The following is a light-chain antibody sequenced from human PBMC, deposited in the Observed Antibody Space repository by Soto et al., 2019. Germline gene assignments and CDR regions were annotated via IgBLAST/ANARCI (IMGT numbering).Light chain of an antibody. CDR1: QGISNY. J-gene: IGKJ5*01. CDR3: QKYNSALF. V-gene: IGKV1-27*01. Sequence: DIQMTQSPSSLSASVGDRVTITCRARQGISNYLAWYQQKPGKVPKLLIYAASTLQSGVPSRFSGSGSGTDFTLSISSLQPEDVATYYCQKYNSALFFGQGTRLEIK. CDR2: AAS.